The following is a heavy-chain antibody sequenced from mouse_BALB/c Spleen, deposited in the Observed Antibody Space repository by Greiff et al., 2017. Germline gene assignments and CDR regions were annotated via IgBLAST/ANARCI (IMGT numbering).Heavy chain of an antibody. Sequence: QVQLKQSGAELVRPGTSVKISCKASGYTFTNYWLGWVKQRPGHGLEWIGDIYPGGGYPNYNEKFKGKATLTADTSSSTAYMQLSSLTSEDSAVYFCARKGGYGAWFAYWGQGTLVTVSA. CDR3: ARKGGYGAWFAY. J-gene: IGHJ3*01. V-gene: IGHV1-63*02. D-gene: IGHD2-14*01. CDR1: GYTFTNYW. CDR2: IYPGGGYP.